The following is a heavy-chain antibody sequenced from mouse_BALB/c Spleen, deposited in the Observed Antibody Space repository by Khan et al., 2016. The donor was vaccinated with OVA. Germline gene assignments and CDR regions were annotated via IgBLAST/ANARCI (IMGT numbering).Heavy chain of an antibody. CDR3: ASKDSQYNYAIDY. CDR2: ISYSGST. CDR1: GYSITSDYA. J-gene: IGHJ4*01. V-gene: IGHV3-2*02. Sequence: EVELVESGPGLVKPSQSLSLTCTVTGYSITSDYAWNWIRQFPGNKLEWMGYISYSGSTNYNPSLKSRISITRDTSKNQFFLQLNSVTTEDTATNYCASKDSQYNYAIDYWGQGTSVTVSS. D-gene: IGHD2-10*02.